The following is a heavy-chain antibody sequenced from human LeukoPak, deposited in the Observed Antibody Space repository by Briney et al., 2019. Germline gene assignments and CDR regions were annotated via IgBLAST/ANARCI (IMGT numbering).Heavy chain of an antibody. CDR2: IYYSRST. Sequence: SETLSLTCTVSGGSICGYYWSWIRQPPGKGLEWIGYIYYSRSTNYNPSLKSRVTISVDTSKNQFSLKLSSVTAADTAVYYCAREVRTTIWSSYDYGDYAYFDYWGQGTLVTVSS. CDR3: AREVRTTIWSSYDYGDYAYFDY. V-gene: IGHV4-59*01. CDR1: GGSICGYY. J-gene: IGHJ4*02. D-gene: IGHD4-17*01.